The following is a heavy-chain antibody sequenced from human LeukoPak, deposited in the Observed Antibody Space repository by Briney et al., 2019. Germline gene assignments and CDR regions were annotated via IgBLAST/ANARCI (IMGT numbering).Heavy chain of an antibody. CDR1: GYTLNKFG. D-gene: IGHD6-13*01. V-gene: IGHV1-18*01. CDR3: ARDTPQHLKRFDY. Sequence: GASVKVSCKASGYTLNKFGMSWVRQAPGQGLEWLGWINTYNGNTKLGEKFQGRVTMTTDTSTSTVYMELTSLSTDDTAVYFCARDTPQHLKRFDYWGQGTLVTVSS. J-gene: IGHJ4*02. CDR2: INTYNGNT.